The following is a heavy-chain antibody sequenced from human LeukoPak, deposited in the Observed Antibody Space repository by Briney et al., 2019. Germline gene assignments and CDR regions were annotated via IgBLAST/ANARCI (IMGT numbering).Heavy chain of an antibody. V-gene: IGHV3-53*01. Sequence: GGSLRLSCAASGFTVSSNYMSWVRQAPGKGLEWVSVIYSGGSTYYADSVKGRFTISRDNSKNTLYLQMNGLRAEDTAVYYCARVSSTTSFDYWGQGTLVTVSS. D-gene: IGHD4-17*01. CDR3: ARVSSTTSFDY. CDR1: GFTVSSNY. J-gene: IGHJ4*02. CDR2: IYSGGST.